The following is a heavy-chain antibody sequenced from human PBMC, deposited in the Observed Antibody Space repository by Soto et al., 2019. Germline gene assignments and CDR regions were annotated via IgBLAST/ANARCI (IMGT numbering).Heavy chain of an antibody. CDR3: ARGQRFSDWFDP. CDR2: INPNSGGT. CDR1: GYTFTGYY. V-gene: IGHV1-2*04. D-gene: IGHD3-3*01. J-gene: IGHJ5*02. Sequence: ASVKVSCKASGYTFTGYYMHWVRQAPGQGLEWMGWINPNSGGTNYAQKFQGWVTMTRDTSISTAYMELSRLRSDDTAVYYCARGQRFSDWFDPWGQRTLVTVSS.